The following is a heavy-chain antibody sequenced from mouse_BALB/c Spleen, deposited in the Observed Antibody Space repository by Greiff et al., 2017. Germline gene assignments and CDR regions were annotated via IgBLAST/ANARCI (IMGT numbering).Heavy chain of an antibody. V-gene: IGHV1-63*02. CDR3: ARRDYGSSSWFAY. Sequence: QVQLKESGAELVRPGTSVKISCKASGYTFTNYWLGWVKQRPGHGLEWIGDIYPGGGYTNYNEKFKGKATLTADTSSSTAYMQLSSLTSEDSAVYFCARRDYGSSSWFAYWGQGTLVTVSA. J-gene: IGHJ3*01. CDR2: IYPGGGYT. D-gene: IGHD1-1*01. CDR1: GYTFTNYW.